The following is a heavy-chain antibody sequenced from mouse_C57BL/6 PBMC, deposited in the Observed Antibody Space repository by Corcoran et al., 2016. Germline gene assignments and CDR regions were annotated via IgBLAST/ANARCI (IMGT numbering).Heavy chain of an antibody. CDR1: GYTFTSYW. CDR3: ATYYSNLAWFAY. Sequence: QVQLQQPGAELVKPGASVKMSCKASGYTFTSYWITWVKQRPGQGLAWIGDIYPGSGSTNYNEKFKSKATLTVDTSSSTAYMQLSSLTSEDSAVYYCATYYSNLAWFAYWGQGTLVTVSA. D-gene: IGHD2-5*01. V-gene: IGHV1-55*01. CDR2: IYPGSGST. J-gene: IGHJ3*01.